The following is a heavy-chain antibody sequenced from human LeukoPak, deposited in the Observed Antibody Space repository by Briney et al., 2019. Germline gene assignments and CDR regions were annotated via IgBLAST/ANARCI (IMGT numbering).Heavy chain of an antibody. D-gene: IGHD4-11*01. CDR2: IYTSGST. J-gene: IGHJ6*03. V-gene: IGHV4-4*07. Sequence: PSETLSLTCTVSGGSISNYYWSWIQQPAGKGLEWIGRIYTSGSTNYNPSLKSRVTISVDTSKNQFSLKLSSVTAADTAVYYCAREMTTVSLVYYYYYMAVWGKGTTVTVSS. CDR3: AREMTTVSLVYYYYYMAV. CDR1: GGSISNYY.